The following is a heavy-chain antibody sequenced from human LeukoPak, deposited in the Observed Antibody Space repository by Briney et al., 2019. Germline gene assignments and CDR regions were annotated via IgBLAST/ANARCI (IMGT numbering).Heavy chain of an antibody. CDR3: ARESGYSYGRDAFDI. Sequence: GRSLRLSCAASGFTFSSYGMHWVRQAPGKGLEWVAVISYDGSNKYYADSVKGRFTISRDNAKNSLYLQMNSLRAEDTAVYYCARESGYSYGRDAFDIWGQGTMVTVSS. J-gene: IGHJ3*02. D-gene: IGHD5-18*01. V-gene: IGHV3-30*03. CDR1: GFTFSSYG. CDR2: ISYDGSNK.